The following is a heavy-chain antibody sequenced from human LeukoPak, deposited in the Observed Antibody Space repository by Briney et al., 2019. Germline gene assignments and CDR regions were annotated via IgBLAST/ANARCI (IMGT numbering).Heavy chain of an antibody. J-gene: IGHJ6*03. CDR2: ISSSSSTI. Sequence: GGSLRLSCAASGFTFSSYSMNWVRQAPGKGLEWVSYISSSSSTIYYADSVKGRFTISRDNAKNSLYLQMNSLRAEDTAVYYCARDTINPDYYYYYMDVWGKGTTVTVSS. CDR1: GFTFSSYS. CDR3: ARDTINPDYYYYYMDV. V-gene: IGHV3-48*01. D-gene: IGHD5-24*01.